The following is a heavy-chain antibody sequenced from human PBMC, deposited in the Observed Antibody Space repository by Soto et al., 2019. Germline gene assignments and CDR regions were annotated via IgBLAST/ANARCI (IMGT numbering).Heavy chain of an antibody. Sequence: GGSLRLSCAASGFTFSSFAMHWVRQAPGKGLEWVGIISYDGTIKYYADSLKGRLTISRDNSKKTLSLQVDSLTIEDTAIYYCAKNQPIRPTTCYFMDVWGRGTTVTVSS. D-gene: IGHD1-26*01. V-gene: IGHV3-30*18. CDR2: ISYDGTIK. J-gene: IGHJ6*03. CDR3: AKNQPIRPTTCYFMDV. CDR1: GFTFSSFA.